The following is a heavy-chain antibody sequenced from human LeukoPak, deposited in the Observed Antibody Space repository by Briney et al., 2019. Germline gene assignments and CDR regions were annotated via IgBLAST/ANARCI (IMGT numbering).Heavy chain of an antibody. CDR3: TSYDRVGYYDFDY. CDR1: GFTFSGSA. Sequence: PGGSLRLSCAASGFTFSGSAMNWVRQASGKGLEWVGRIRSKANSYATAYAASVKGRFTISRDDSKNTAYLQMNSLKTEDTAVYYCTSYDRVGYYDFDYWGQGTLVTVSS. D-gene: IGHD3-22*01. J-gene: IGHJ4*02. CDR2: IRSKANSYAT. V-gene: IGHV3-73*01.